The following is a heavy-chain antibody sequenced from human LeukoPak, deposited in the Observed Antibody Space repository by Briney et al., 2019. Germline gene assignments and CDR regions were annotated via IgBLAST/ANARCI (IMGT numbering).Heavy chain of an antibody. J-gene: IGHJ4*02. V-gene: IGHV4-39*07. D-gene: IGHD2-2*01. CDR1: GFTVSSNH. CDR2: IYYSGST. CDR3: ARHQSSLFVVVPAAIDY. Sequence: GSLRLSCAASGFTVSSNHMSWVRQAPGKGLEWIGSIYYSGSTYYNPSLKSRVTISVDTSKNQFSLKLSSVTAADTAVYYCARHQSSLFVVVPAAIDYWGQGTLVTVSS.